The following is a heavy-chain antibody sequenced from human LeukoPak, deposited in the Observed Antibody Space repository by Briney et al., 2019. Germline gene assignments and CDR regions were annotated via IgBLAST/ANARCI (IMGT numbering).Heavy chain of an antibody. CDR1: GFTVISNY. CDR3: AREGLEYYDFWSGSVYGMDV. Sequence: PGRSLRLSSAASGFTVISNYMSWVRQAPGKGLEWVSVIYSGGSTYYADSVKGRFTISRDNSKNTLYLQMNSLRAEDTAVCYCAREGLEYYDFWSGSVYGMDVWGQGTTVTVSS. J-gene: IGHJ6*02. CDR2: IYSGGST. V-gene: IGHV3-53*01. D-gene: IGHD3-3*01.